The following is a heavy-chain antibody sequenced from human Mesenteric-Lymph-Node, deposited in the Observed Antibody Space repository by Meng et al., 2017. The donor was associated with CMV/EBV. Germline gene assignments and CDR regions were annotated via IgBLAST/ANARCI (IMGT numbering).Heavy chain of an antibody. CDR1: GGSISNYY. CDR2: IYYSGIT. V-gene: IGHV4-59*01. CDR3: ARVRGGFDP. J-gene: IGHJ5*02. D-gene: IGHD2-15*01. Sequence: SETLSLTCTISGGSISNYYCSYMRQPPGKGLEWIGYIYYSGITNYNPSLKSRVTISVDTSKNQFSLKLSSVTAADTAVYYCARVRGGFDPWGQGILVTVSS.